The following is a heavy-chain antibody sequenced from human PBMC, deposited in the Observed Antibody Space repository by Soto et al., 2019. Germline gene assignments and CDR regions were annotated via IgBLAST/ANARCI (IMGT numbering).Heavy chain of an antibody. D-gene: IGHD2-2*01. CDR2: IYHSGST. CDR3: ARTGGGDIVVVPAALAHAFDI. Sequence: QVQLQESGPGLVKPSGTLSLTCAVSSGSISSSNWWSWVRQPPGKGLEWIGEIYHSGSTNYNPSLKSRVTISVDKSKNQFALKLSSVTAADTAVYYCARTGGGDIVVVPAALAHAFDIWGQGTMVTVSS. J-gene: IGHJ3*02. V-gene: IGHV4-4*02. CDR1: SGSISSSNW.